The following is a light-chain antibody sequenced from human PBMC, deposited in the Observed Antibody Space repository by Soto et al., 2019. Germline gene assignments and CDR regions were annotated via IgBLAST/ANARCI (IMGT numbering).Light chain of an antibody. CDR3: KKYNSAPLT. V-gene: IGKV1-27*01. CDR2: AAS. CDR1: QAIGVY. Sequence: DIQVTQSPSSLSASLGERVTITCRANQAIGVYLAWFQQQPGKVPKLLIYAASALQSGVLSRFSGSGSRTDFTLTISSLQPEDIANYYCKKYNSAPLTFGGGTKVEI. J-gene: IGKJ4*02.